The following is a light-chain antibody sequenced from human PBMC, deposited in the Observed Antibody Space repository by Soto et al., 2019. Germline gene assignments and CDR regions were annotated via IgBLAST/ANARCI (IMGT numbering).Light chain of an antibody. CDR3: QSYDSSLSGYV. CDR2: GNR. CDR1: SSNIEAGYD. V-gene: IGLV1-40*01. Sequence: QSVLTHPPSVSVAPGGRVTISCTGNSSNIEAGYDVHWYQQLPGTAPKLLIYGNRNRPSGVPVRFSGSKSGTSASLAITGFQAEDEADYYCQSYDSSLSGYVFGTGTKVTVL. J-gene: IGLJ1*01.